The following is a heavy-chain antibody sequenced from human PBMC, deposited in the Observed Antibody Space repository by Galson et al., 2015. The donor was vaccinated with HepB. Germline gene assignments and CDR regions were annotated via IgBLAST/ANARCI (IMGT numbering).Heavy chain of an antibody. CDR1: GYTFTNYA. V-gene: IGHV1-3*04. CDR2: INTGNGNT. J-gene: IGHJ3*02. D-gene: IGHD6-13*01. Sequence: SVKVSCKASGYTFTNYAMHWVRQAPGQRLEWMGWINTGNGNTKFSQKFQGRVTITRDKSTSTAYMELSSLRSEDTAVYYCAGEGSGDSSSSDDAFDIWGQWTMVTVSS. CDR3: AGEGSGDSSSSDDAFDI.